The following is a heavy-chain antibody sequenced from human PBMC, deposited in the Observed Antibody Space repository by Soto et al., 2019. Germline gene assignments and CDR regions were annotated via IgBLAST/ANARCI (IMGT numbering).Heavy chain of an antibody. CDR2: ISGSGGST. CDR3: ARLEYCGGECYSGWDDY. J-gene: IGHJ4*02. V-gene: IGHV3-23*01. CDR1: GFTFSSYA. D-gene: IGHD2-21*01. Sequence: EVQLLESGGGLVQPGGSLRLSCAASGFTFSSYAMSWVRQAPGKGLEWVSAISGSGGSTYYADSVKGRFTISRDNSKNTLYLQMNSLRAEDTAVYYCARLEYCGGECYSGWDDYWGQGTLVTVSS.